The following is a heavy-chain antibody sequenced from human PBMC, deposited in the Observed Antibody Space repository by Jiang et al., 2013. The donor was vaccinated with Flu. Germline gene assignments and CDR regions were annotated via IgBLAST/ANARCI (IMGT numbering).Heavy chain of an antibody. CDR1: GDSISSGSYY. Sequence: LLKPSETLSLTCTVSGDSISSGSYYWAWIRQPPGKGLEWIENMYYSGSTYYNPSLKSRVTISVDTSKNQFSLKLSSVTAADTAVYYCARGSRYQLLFGYWGQGTLVTVSS. CDR2: MYYSGST. J-gene: IGHJ4*02. V-gene: IGHV4-39*07. CDR3: ARGSRYQLLFGY. D-gene: IGHD2-2*01.